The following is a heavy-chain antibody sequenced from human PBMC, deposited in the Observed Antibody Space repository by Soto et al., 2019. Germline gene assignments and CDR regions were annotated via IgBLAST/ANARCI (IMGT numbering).Heavy chain of an antibody. J-gene: IGHJ4*02. V-gene: IGHV4-31*03. CDR3: ARVGSSGYGY. Sequence: QVQLQESGPGLVKPSQTLSLTCTVSGGSISRGGYYWSWIRQHPGKGLEWIGYIYYSGSTYYNPSRKSRVTISVDTSKNQFARKLSSVTAADTAVDYCARVGSSGYGYWGQGTLVTVSS. CDR2: IYYSGST. CDR1: GGSISRGGYY. D-gene: IGHD6-13*01.